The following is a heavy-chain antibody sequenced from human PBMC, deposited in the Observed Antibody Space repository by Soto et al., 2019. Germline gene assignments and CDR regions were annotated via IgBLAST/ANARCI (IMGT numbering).Heavy chain of an antibody. CDR2: IIPIFGTA. J-gene: IGHJ6*02. V-gene: IGHV1-69*13. Sequence: SVKVSCKASGGTFSSYAISWVRQAPGQGLEWMGGIIPIFGTANYAQKFQGIVTITADESTSTAYMELGSLRSEDTAVYYCASDRWGGSYYYAMDVWGQGTTVTVSS. CDR3: ASDRWGGSYYYAMDV. CDR1: GGTFSSYA. D-gene: IGHD5-12*01.